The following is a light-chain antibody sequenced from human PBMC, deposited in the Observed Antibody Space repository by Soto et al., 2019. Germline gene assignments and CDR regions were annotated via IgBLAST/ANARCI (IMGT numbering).Light chain of an antibody. CDR2: KAS. V-gene: IGKV1-5*03. J-gene: IGKJ1*01. Sequence: TQSPSTLSASVGDRVTITCRASQSISSWLAWYQHKPGKAPKLLIYKASSLESGVPSRFSGSGSGTEFTLTISTLQPEDFASYYCLQYNSHSWTFGQETKVEMK. CDR1: QSISSW. CDR3: LQYNSHSWT.